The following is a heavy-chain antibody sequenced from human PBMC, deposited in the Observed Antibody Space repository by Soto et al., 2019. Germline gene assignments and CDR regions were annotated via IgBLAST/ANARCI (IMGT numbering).Heavy chain of an antibody. Sequence: QVQLQQWGAGLLKPSETLSLTCAVYGGSFSGYYWSWIRQPPGKGREWIGEINQSGGTNYNPSLTXRXXISVDTSKNQFSLNLSSVTAADTAVYYCARTYSSSWPPFDYWGQGTLVTVSS. CDR1: GGSFSGYY. D-gene: IGHD6-13*01. V-gene: IGHV4-34*01. CDR3: ARTYSSSWPPFDY. J-gene: IGHJ4*02. CDR2: INQSGGT.